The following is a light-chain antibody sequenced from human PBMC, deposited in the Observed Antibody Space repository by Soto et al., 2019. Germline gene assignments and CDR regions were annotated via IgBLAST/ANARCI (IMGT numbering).Light chain of an antibody. CDR3: QQSYSTPWT. CDR1: QTIRKS. Sequence: DIQMTQSPSSLSASIGDRVTITCRASQTIRKSLNWYQQKAETAPKLLIFGASSLQSGVPSRFSASGSGTEFTPTINSLQPEDFATYHCQQSYSTPWTFGQGTKVDIK. J-gene: IGKJ1*01. CDR2: GAS. V-gene: IGKV1-39*01.